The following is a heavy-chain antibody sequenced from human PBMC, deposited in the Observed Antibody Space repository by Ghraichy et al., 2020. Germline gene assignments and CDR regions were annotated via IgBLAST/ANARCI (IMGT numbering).Heavy chain of an antibody. Sequence: GGSLRLSCAASGFIFSDAWMNWVRQAPGKGLEWVGRIKNTPDGGTTDYAAPVKGRFTISRDDPKNTVYLQMNSLKTEDTAVYYCTSQIDCSSKACPTFGFDPWGQGTLVTVSS. V-gene: IGHV3-15*01. CDR3: TSQIDCSSKACPTFGFDP. J-gene: IGHJ5*02. CDR2: IKNTPDGGTT. CDR1: GFIFSDAW. D-gene: IGHD2-2*01.